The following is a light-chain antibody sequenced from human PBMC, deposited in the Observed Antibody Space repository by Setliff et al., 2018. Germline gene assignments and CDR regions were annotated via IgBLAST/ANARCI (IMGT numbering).Light chain of an antibody. CDR1: SSDVGGYKY. Sequence: QSALAQPPSASGSPGQSVTISCTGSSSDVGGYKYASWYQQHPGKAPKLMIYEVSKRPSGVPDRFSGSKSGNTASLTVSGLQAEDEADYYCSSYAVSNNGLVFGTGTKVTVL. V-gene: IGLV2-8*01. J-gene: IGLJ1*01. CDR3: SSYAVSNNGLV. CDR2: EVS.